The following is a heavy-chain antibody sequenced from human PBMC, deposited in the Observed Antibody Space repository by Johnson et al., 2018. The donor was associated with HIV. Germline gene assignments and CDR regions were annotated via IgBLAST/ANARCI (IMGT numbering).Heavy chain of an antibody. D-gene: IGHD1-26*01. J-gene: IGHJ3*02. Sequence: QMQLVESGGGVVQPGKSLTLSCVGSGLSFSNFGIHWVRQAPGKGPEWVAVISFDGNLKKYADSVKGRFTISRDKNTLYLQMNSLRAEGTAVYYCARVRDGRENALNIWGQWTRVTVS. CDR3: ARVRDGRENALNI. V-gene: IGHV3-30*03. CDR2: ISFDGNLK. CDR1: GLSFSNFG.